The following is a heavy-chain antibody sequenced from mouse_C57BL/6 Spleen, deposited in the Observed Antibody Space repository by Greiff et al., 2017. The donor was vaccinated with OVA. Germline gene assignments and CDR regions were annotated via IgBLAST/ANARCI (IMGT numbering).Heavy chain of an antibody. Sequence: VQLQQPGAELVKPGASVKLSCKASGYTFTSYWMQWVKQRPGQGLEWIGEIDPSDSYTNYNQKFKGKATLTVDTSSSTAYMQLSSLTSEDSAVYYCASITTGDFDYWGQGTTLTVSS. CDR2: IDPSDSYT. D-gene: IGHD1-1*01. CDR1: GYTFTSYW. V-gene: IGHV1-50*01. J-gene: IGHJ2*01. CDR3: ASITTGDFDY.